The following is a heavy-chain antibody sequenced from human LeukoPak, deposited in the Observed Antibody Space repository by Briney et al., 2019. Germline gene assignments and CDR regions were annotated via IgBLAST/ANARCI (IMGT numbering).Heavy chain of an antibody. J-gene: IGHJ4*02. D-gene: IGHD1-26*01. CDR1: GFTFSSYS. CDR3: ARRWEEYFFDY. V-gene: IGHV3-21*01. Sequence: GGSLRLSCAASGFTFSSYSMNWVRQAPGKGLEWVSSISSSSSYIYYADSVKGRFTISRDNAKYSLYLQMNSLRAGDTAINYCARRWEEYFFDYWGQGTLVTVSS. CDR2: ISSSSSYI.